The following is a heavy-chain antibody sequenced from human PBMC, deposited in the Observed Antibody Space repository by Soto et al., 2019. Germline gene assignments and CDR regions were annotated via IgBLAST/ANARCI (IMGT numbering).Heavy chain of an antibody. D-gene: IGHD3-3*01. CDR3: ARDMTIFGVAPGGGVDV. V-gene: IGHV4-30-2*01. Sequence: QLQLQESGSGLVRPSQTLSLTCAVSGGSISTSDYSWSWIRQAPGRGLEWIGSIYQSGRSYYIPSLKSRATMSLDKSKNQFSLKITSAVAADTARYYFARDMTIFGVAPGGGVDVWGQGTTVTVSS. CDR1: GGSISTSDYS. J-gene: IGHJ6*02. CDR2: IYQSGRS.